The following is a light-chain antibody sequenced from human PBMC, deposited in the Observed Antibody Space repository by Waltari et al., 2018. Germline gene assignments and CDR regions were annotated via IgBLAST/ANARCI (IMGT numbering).Light chain of an antibody. V-gene: IGKV3-20*01. Sequence: IMLTQSPDTLSLSPGERATLSCRASQSIGTFLVWYQQKPGQAPRLLIYAASTRATGIPDRFSGSGSVTDFSLIISRLEPEDFAVYYCQHYVRLPVTFGQGTKVEIK. CDR3: QHYVRLPVT. CDR1: QSIGTF. J-gene: IGKJ1*01. CDR2: AAS.